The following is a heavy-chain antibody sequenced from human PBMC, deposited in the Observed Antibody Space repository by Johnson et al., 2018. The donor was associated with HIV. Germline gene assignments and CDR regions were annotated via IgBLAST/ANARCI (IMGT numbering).Heavy chain of an antibody. V-gene: IGHV3-7*01. J-gene: IGHJ3*02. CDR2: IKHDGSEK. CDR3: ASSESFGAFDI. CDR1: GFTFSSYW. Sequence: VQLVESGGGLVQPGGSLRLSCAASGFTFSSYWMSWVRQAPGKGLEWVANIKHDGSEKYYVDSVKGRFTISRDNSKNTLYLQMNSLRAEDTAVYYCASSESFGAFDIWGRGTMVTVSS. D-gene: IGHD1-26*01.